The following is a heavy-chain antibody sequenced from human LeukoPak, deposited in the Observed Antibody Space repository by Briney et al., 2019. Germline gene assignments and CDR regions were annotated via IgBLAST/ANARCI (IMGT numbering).Heavy chain of an antibody. CDR2: ICCGGSS. CDR1: GGSISSYY. CDR3: ASSELRFLEWLRGFDY. J-gene: IGHJ4*02. D-gene: IGHD3-3*01. Sequence: SETLSLTCTVSGGSISSYYWSWIRQPPGKGLEWIGYICCGGSSNYHPSLKRRVTISVDTSKNQFSLKLSSVTAADTAVYYCASSELRFLEWLRGFDYWGQGTLVTASS. V-gene: IGHV4-59*01.